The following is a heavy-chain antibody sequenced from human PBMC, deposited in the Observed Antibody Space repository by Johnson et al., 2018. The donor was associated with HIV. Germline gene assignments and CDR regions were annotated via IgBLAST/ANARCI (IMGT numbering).Heavy chain of an antibody. V-gene: IGHV3-48*04. CDR2: ISSSGSTI. CDR3: AKGTNGQSWAFDI. CDR1: GFTFSSYG. Sequence: VQLVESGGGLVKPGGSLRLSCAASGFTFSSYGMHWVRQVPGKGLEWVSYISSSGSTIYYADSVKGRFTISRDNAKNSLYLQMSSLRAEDTAVYYCAKGTNGQSWAFDIWGQGTMVTVSS. D-gene: IGHD2-8*01. J-gene: IGHJ3*02.